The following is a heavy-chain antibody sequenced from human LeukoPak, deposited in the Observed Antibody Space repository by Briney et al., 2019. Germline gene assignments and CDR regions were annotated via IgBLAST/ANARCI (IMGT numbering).Heavy chain of an antibody. CDR3: ARVRGYDYVWGSCPY. D-gene: IGHD3-16*01. CDR2: IHPSSGDI. V-gene: IGHV1-2*02. J-gene: IGHJ4*02. CDR1: GYTFTGYY. Sequence: DSVKVSCKASGYTFTGYYMQWVRQAPGQGLEWMGWIHPSSGDINYSQKFQGRVTMTRDTSISTAYMELSRLTSDDTAVYYCARVRGYDYVWGSCPYWGQGTLVTVSS.